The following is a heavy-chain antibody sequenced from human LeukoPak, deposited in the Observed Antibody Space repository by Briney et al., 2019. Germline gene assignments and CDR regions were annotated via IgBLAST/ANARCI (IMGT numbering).Heavy chain of an antibody. J-gene: IGHJ6*02. D-gene: IGHD3-10*01. V-gene: IGHV1-24*01. CDR1: GYTLTELS. CDR2: FDPEDGET. Sequence: GASVKVSCKVSGYTLTELSMHWVRQAPGKGLEWMGGFDPEDGETIYAQKFQGRVTMTEDTSTDTAYMELSSLRSEDTAVYYCATQDRGYYYYGVDVWGQGTTVTVSS. CDR3: ATQDRGYYYYGVDV.